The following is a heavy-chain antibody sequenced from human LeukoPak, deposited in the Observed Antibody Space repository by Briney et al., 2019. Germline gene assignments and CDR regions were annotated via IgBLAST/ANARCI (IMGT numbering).Heavy chain of an antibody. D-gene: IGHD5-18*01. Sequence: PGGSLRLSCAAFGFTFSSYGMHLVRQAPGKGLEWVAVISYDGSNKYYADSVKGRFTISRDNSKNTLYLQMNSLRAEDTAVYYCAKDRDLIQLWYYDYWGQGTLVTVSS. CDR2: ISYDGSNK. CDR3: AKDRDLIQLWYYDY. V-gene: IGHV3-30*18. J-gene: IGHJ4*02. CDR1: GFTFSSYG.